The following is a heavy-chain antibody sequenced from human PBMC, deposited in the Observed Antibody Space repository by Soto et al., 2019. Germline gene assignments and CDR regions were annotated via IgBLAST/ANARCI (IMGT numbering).Heavy chain of an antibody. CDR2: IYYSGST. J-gene: IGHJ6*02. Sequence: QVQLQESGPGLVKPSETLSLTCTVSGGSISNYYWSWIRQPPGKGLEWIGYIYYSGSTNYNPSLKRRVTISVDTSKNHFSLKLSSVTAADTAVYYCARDRGFYGMDVWGQGTTFTVSS. CDR3: ARDRGFYGMDV. CDR1: GGSISNYY. V-gene: IGHV4-59*01. D-gene: IGHD3-16*01.